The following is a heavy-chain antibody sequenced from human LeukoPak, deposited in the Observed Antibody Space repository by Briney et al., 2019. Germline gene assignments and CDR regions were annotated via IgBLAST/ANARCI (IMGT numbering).Heavy chain of an antibody. J-gene: IGHJ5*02. CDR1: GYSFTSYW. V-gene: IGHV5-51*01. CDR3: ASTPIAAAGWFDP. CDR2: IYPGDSDT. D-gene: IGHD6-13*01. Sequence: GETLKISCKGSGYSFTSYWIGWVRQMPGKGLEWMGIIYPGDSDTRYSPSFQGQVTISADKSISTAYVQWSSLKASDTAMYYCASTPIAAAGWFDPWGQGTLVTVSS.